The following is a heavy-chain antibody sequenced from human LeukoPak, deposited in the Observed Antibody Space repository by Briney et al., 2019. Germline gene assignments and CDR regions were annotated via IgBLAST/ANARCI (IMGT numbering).Heavy chain of an antibody. J-gene: IGHJ4*02. Sequence: PSETLSLTCTVSGGSISSYYWSWIRQPPGKGLEWIGYIYYSGSTNYNPSLKSRVTISVDTSKNQFSLKLSSVTAADTAVYYCARHRVNYYDSSGYYRAPDFDYWGQGTLVTVSS. CDR1: GGSISSYY. D-gene: IGHD3-22*01. V-gene: IGHV4-59*08. CDR2: IYYSGST. CDR3: ARHRVNYYDSSGYYRAPDFDY.